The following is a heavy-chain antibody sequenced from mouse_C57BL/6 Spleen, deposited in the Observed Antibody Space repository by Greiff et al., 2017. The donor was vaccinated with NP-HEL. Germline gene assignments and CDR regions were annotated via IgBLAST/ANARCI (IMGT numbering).Heavy chain of an antibody. D-gene: IGHD3-3*01. V-gene: IGHV1-53*01. CDR2: INPSNGGT. CDR1: GYTFTSYW. CDR3: ARSRAWDYFDY. Sequence: QVQLKQSGTELVKPGASVKLSCKASGYTFTSYWMHWVKQRPGQGLEWIGNINPSNGGTNYNEKFKSKATLTVDKSSSTAYMQLSSLTSEDSAVYYCARSRAWDYFDYWGQGTTLTVSS. J-gene: IGHJ2*01.